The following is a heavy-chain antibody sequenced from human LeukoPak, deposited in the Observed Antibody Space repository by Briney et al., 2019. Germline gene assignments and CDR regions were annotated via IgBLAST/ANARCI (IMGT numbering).Heavy chain of an antibody. Sequence: GRSLRLSCAASGFTFDDYAMHWVRQAPGKGLEWVSGISWNSGSIGYADSVKGRFTISRDNAKNSLYLQMNSLRAEDTALYYCAKDMEVAGTAKPFGYWGQGTLVTVSS. CDR2: ISWNSGSI. J-gene: IGHJ4*02. D-gene: IGHD6-19*01. CDR3: AKDMEVAGTAKPFGY. CDR1: GFTFDDYA. V-gene: IGHV3-9*01.